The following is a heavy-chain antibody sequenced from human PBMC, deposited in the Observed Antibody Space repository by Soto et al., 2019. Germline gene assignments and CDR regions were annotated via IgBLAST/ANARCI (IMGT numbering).Heavy chain of an antibody. CDR2: IIPLFRTP. CDR3: ARDNGRPQLGDHYYYITDV. J-gene: IGHJ6*02. Sequence: QVQVVQSGAEVKEPGSSVKVSCQASGGTFSSSALSWVRQAPGQGLEWMGGIIPLFRTPDYAQKFQGRVTITADESTSTAYMELSSLRSEDTAIYYCARDNGRPQLGDHYYYITDVWGQGTTITVSS. D-gene: IGHD3-3*02. V-gene: IGHV1-69*12. CDR1: GGTFSSSA.